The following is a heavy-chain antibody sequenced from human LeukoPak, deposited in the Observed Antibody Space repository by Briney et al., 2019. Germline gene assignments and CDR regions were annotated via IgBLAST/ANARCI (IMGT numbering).Heavy chain of an antibody. CDR2: IYSGGST. J-gene: IGHJ3*02. Sequence: PGGSLRLSCAASGFTVSSNYMSWVRQAPGKGLEWVSVIYSGGSTYYADSVKGRFTISRNNSKNTLYLQMNSLRAEDTAVYYCAKDGVKAYDYVWGSYRYSPGAFDIWGQGTMVTVSS. D-gene: IGHD3-16*02. V-gene: IGHV3-53*01. CDR3: AKDGVKAYDYVWGSYRYSPGAFDI. CDR1: GFTVSSNY.